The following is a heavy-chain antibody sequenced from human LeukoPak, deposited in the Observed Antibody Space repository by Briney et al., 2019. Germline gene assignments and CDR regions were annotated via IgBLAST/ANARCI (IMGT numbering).Heavy chain of an antibody. Sequence: PSETLSLTCIVSGGSISGDYWSWIRQPPGKGLEWIGYIYDSGSTNYNPSLKSRVTISVDTSQNHFSLKQSSVTTADTAVYYCARGGYSYGYRSSYFDYWGQGTLVTVSS. CDR2: IYDSGST. J-gene: IGHJ4*02. CDR3: ARGGYSYGYRSSYFDY. D-gene: IGHD5-18*01. V-gene: IGHV4-59*01. CDR1: GGSISGDY.